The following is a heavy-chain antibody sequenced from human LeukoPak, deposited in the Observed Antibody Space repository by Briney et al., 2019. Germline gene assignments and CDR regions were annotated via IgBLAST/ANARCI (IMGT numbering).Heavy chain of an antibody. D-gene: IGHD1-1*01. Sequence: PGGSLRLSCAASGFTFSTYWMHWVRQAAGKGLVWVSRMNNDGSIRDYADSVKGRFTISRDNAKNTLYLQMNSLRVEDTAVYYCARDQLEPSRWFDYWGQGTLVTVSS. J-gene: IGHJ4*02. CDR1: GFTFSTYW. CDR2: MNNDGSIR. CDR3: ARDQLEPSRWFDY. V-gene: IGHV3-74*01.